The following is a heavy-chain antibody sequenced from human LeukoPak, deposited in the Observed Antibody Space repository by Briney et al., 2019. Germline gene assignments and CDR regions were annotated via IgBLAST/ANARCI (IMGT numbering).Heavy chain of an antibody. D-gene: IGHD6-19*01. CDR2: IDWDDDK. J-gene: IGHJ5*02. CDR3: ARIPHPLKYSSGWYWFDP. Sequence: SWIRQPPGKALEWLARIDWDDDKYYSTSLKTRLTISKDTSKNQVVLTMTNMDPVDTATYYCARIPHPLKYSSGWYWFDPWGQGTLVTVSS. V-gene: IGHV2-70*11.